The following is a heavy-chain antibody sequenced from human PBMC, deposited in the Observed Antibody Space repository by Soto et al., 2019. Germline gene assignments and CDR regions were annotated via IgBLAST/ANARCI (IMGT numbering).Heavy chain of an antibody. Sequence: SETLSLTCPVYGGSFSGYYWSWIRQPPGKGLEWIGEINHSGSTNYNPSLKSRVTISVDTSKNQFSLKLSSVTAADTAVYYCARGYYGDYNAFDIWGQGTMVTVSS. CDR3: ARGYYGDYNAFDI. CDR2: INHSGST. J-gene: IGHJ3*02. V-gene: IGHV4-34*01. D-gene: IGHD4-17*01. CDR1: GGSFSGYY.